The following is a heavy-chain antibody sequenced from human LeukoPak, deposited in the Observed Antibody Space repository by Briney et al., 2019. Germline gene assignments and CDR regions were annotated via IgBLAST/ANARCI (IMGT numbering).Heavy chain of an antibody. V-gene: IGHV4-39*07. CDR1: GGFISSSIYY. D-gene: IGHD3-22*01. CDR3: ARAGGYYYDSSGYYRNPFDY. J-gene: IGHJ4*02. Sequence: SEALSLTCTVSGGFISSSIYYWGWIRQPPGKGLEWIGSIYYSGSTYYNPSLKSRVTISVDTSKNQFSLKLSSVTAADTAVYYCARAGGYYYDSSGYYRNPFDYWGQGTLVTVSS. CDR2: IYYSGST.